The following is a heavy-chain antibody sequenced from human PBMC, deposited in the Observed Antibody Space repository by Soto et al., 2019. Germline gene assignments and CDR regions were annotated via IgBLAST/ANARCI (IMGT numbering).Heavy chain of an antibody. D-gene: IGHD6-13*01. CDR1: GGSVSSGSYY. CDR3: ARNGYIGYFDY. J-gene: IGHJ4*02. CDR2: IYYSGST. V-gene: IGHV4-61*01. Sequence: QVQLQESGPGLVKPSETLSLTCTVSGGSVSSGSYYWSWIRQPPGKGLEWNGYIYYSGSTNYNPSLKSRVTISVDTSKNQFSLKLSSVTAADTAVYYCARNGYIGYFDYWGQGTLVTVSS.